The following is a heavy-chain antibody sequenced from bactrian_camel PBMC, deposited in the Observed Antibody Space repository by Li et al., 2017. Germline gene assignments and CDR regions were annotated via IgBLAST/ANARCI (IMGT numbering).Heavy chain of an antibody. CDR2: IWPGDTRK. CDR3: AAALDWWLGTYTY. V-gene: IGHV3S54*01. D-gene: IGHD7*01. Sequence: LVESGGGSVQTGESLRLSCAGSGYRYSTATMAWFRQAPGKEREGVAAIWPGDTRKYYADSVKGRFTISQDHPKNTLYLQINSLKPEDTAVYYCAAALDWWLGTYTYWGQGTQVTVS. CDR1: GYRYSTAT. J-gene: IGHJ4*01.